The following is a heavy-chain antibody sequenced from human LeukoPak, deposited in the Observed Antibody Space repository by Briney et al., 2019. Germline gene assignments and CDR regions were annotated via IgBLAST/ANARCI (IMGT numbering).Heavy chain of an antibody. V-gene: IGHV5-51*01. D-gene: IGHD2-15*01. CDR1: GYSFTSYW. CDR2: IYPGDSDT. Sequence: GESLKISCKGSGYSFTSYWIGWVRQMPGKGLEWMGIIYPGDSDTRYSPSFQGQVTISADKSISTAYLQWSSLKASDTAMYYCARQKCSGGSCYYFDYWGQGTLVTVSS. J-gene: IGHJ4*02. CDR3: ARQKCSGGSCYYFDY.